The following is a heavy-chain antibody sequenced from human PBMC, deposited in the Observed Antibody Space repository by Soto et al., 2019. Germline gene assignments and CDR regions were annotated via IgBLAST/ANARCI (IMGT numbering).Heavy chain of an antibody. CDR3: ARDPTRRWWNYATYFDY. Sequence: ASVALSCKACVYTYTSYGISWVRQAAGQGLEWMGWISAYNGNTNYAQKLQGRVTMTTDTSTSTAYMELRSLRSDDTAVYYCARDPTRRWWNYATYFDYWGQGTLVTVSS. J-gene: IGHJ4*02. D-gene: IGHD1-7*01. CDR2: ISAYNGNT. CDR1: VYTYTSYG. V-gene: IGHV1-18*04.